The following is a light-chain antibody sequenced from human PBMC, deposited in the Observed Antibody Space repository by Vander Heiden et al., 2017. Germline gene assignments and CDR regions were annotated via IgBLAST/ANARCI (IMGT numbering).Light chain of an antibody. CDR3: QQYDNLPWT. CDR1: QDISNY. CDR2: DAS. Sequence: DIQMTQSPSSLSASVGDRVTITCQASQDISNYLNWDQQKPGKAPKLLIYDASNLETGVPSRFSGRGSGTDFTFTISSLQPEDIATYYCQQYDNLPWTFGQGTKVEIK. V-gene: IGKV1-33*01. J-gene: IGKJ1*01.